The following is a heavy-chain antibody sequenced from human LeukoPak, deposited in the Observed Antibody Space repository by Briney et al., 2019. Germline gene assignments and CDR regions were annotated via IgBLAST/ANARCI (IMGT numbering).Heavy chain of an antibody. J-gene: IGHJ4*02. CDR3: AAVKSPYC. Sequence: SVKVSCKASGYTFTSYGISWVRQARGQRLEWIGWIVVGSGNTNYAQKFQERVTITRDMSTSTAYMELSSLRSEDTAVYYCAAVKSPYCWGQGTLVTVSS. D-gene: IGHD2-15*01. CDR2: IVVGSGNT. V-gene: IGHV1-58*02. CDR1: GYTFTSYG.